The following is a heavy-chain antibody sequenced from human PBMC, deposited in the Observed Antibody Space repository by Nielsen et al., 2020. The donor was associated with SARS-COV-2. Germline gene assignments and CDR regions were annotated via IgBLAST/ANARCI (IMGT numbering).Heavy chain of an antibody. D-gene: IGHD3-9*01. J-gene: IGHJ4*02. CDR3: ARGQLRYFNWLLYPSPQFDY. CDR2: INHSGST. V-gene: IGHV4-34*01. CDR1: GGSFSGYY. Sequence: SETLSLTCAVYGGSFSGYYWSWIRQPPGKGLEWIGEINHSGSTNYNPSLKSRVTISVDTSKNQFSLKLSSVTAADTAVYYCARGQLRYFNWLLYPSPQFDYWGQGTLVTVSP.